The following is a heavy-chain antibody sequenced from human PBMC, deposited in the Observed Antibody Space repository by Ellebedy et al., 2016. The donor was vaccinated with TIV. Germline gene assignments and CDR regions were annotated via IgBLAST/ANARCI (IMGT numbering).Heavy chain of an antibody. CDR1: GFTFSSYW. J-gene: IGHJ6*02. Sequence: PGGSLRLSCAASGFTFSSYWMHWVRQAPGKGLEWVANIKQDGSEKYYVDSVKGRFTISRDNAKNSLYLQMNSLRAEDTAVYYCARSGGVPAAIGGWVNYYYYYGMDVWGQGTTVTVSS. D-gene: IGHD2-2*02. V-gene: IGHV3-7*03. CDR3: ARSGGVPAAIGGWVNYYYYYGMDV. CDR2: IKQDGSEK.